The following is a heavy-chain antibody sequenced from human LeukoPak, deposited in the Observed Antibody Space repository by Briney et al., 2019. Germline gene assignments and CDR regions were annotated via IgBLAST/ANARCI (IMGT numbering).Heavy chain of an antibody. V-gene: IGHV3-48*03. D-gene: IGHD4-23*01. J-gene: IGHJ1*01. CDR2: VSSSGRTM. Sequence: GGSLRLSCAASGFTFSSYEMNWVRQAPGKGLEWVSYVSSSGRTMYYADSVKGRFTISRDNAKNSLYLQMNSLRAEDTAVYYCAGGGGYGGNSGKNFQHWGQGTLVTVSS. CDR3: AGGGGYGGNSGKNFQH. CDR1: GFTFSSYE.